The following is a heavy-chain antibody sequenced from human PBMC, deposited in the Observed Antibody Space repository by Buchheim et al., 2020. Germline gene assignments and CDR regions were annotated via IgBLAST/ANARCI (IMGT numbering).Heavy chain of an antibody. CDR3: AREDGELYFDY. CDR1: GFTFSSYA. J-gene: IGHJ4*02. CDR2: ISYDGSSE. D-gene: IGHD1-7*01. V-gene: IGHV3-30*04. Sequence: QVQLVESGGGVVQPGRSLRLSCAASGFTFSSYAMHWVRQAPGKGLEWVAVISYDGSSENYVDSVKGRFTISRDNSENTLYLKMNSLRVEDTAVYYCAREDGELYFDYWGQGTL.